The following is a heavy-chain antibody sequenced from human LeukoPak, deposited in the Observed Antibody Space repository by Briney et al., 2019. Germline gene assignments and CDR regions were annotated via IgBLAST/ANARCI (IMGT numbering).Heavy chain of an antibody. CDR3: AKGPTLVVPAAMEVSWFDH. CDR1: GFTFSSYA. CDR2: ISGSGGST. Sequence: PGGSLRLSCAASGFTFSSYAMSWVRQAPGKGLEWVSAISGSGGSTYYADSVKGRFTISRDNSKNTLYLQMNSLRAEDTAVYYCAKGPTLVVPAAMEVSWFDHWGQGTLVTVSS. J-gene: IGHJ5*02. D-gene: IGHD2-2*01. V-gene: IGHV3-23*01.